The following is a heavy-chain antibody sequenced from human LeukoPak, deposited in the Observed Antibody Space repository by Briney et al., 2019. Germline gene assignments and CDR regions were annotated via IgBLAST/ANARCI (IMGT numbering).Heavy chain of an antibody. CDR2: INPNTGGT. J-gene: IGHJ4*02. Sequence: ASVKVSCKASGYTFTGYYMHWVRQAPGQGREWMGRINPNTGGTNYAQKFQGRVTMTRDTSISTAYMELRRLRSDDTAVYYCARDHLRGESTGGYHFDYWGQGTLVTVSS. CDR1: GYTFTGYY. CDR3: ARDHLRGESTGGYHFDY. V-gene: IGHV1-2*06. D-gene: IGHD5-18*01.